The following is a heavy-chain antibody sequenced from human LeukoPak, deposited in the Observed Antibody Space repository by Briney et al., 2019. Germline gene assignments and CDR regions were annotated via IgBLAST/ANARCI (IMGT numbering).Heavy chain of an antibody. Sequence: EASVKVSCKASGYTFTGNHVHWVRQAPGQGLEWMGWIDPNSGGTMYSQKFQDRVAMTSDTSINTAYMELSGLRSDDTAVYFCAKEADIVSFDHWGRGTLVTVSS. CDR1: GYTFTGNH. CDR3: AKEADIVSFDH. D-gene: IGHD3-16*02. V-gene: IGHV1-2*02. CDR2: IDPNSGGT. J-gene: IGHJ2*01.